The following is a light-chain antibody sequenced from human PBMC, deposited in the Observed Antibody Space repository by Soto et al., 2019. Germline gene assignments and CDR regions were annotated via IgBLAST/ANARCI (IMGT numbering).Light chain of an antibody. CDR3: SSHRSSSTVL. CDR1: SSDVGGYNY. J-gene: IGLJ2*01. V-gene: IGLV2-14*01. CDR2: DVS. Sequence: QSALTQPASVSGSPGQSIPISCTGTSSDVGGYNYVSWYQQHPGKAPKLMIYDVSNRPSGVSYRFSGSKPGNTSSLTISELQAEDEADYYCSSHRSSSTVLFGGGTKLTVL.